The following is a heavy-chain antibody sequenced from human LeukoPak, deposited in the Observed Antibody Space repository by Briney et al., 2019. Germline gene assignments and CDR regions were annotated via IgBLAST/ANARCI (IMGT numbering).Heavy chain of an antibody. V-gene: IGHV4-30-4*08. CDR1: GGSISSANHF. D-gene: IGHD1-26*01. CDR2: IHYDGRA. J-gene: IGHJ3*01. Sequence: SETLSLTCTVSGGSISSANHFWSWVRQSPGEGLEWIGYIHYDGRAHYNPSLKSRVSMSVDMSKNQFPLSLSSVTAVDTAIDYWPRLVITPGHSDGFVLWGQGTIASVSS. CDR3: PRLVITPGHSDGFVL.